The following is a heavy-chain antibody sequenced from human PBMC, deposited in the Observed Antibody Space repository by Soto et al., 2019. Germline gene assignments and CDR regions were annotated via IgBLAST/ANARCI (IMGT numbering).Heavy chain of an antibody. V-gene: IGHV3-48*02. CDR3: ARPSSGWENLFDP. CDR1: GFTFSSYS. Sequence: EVQLVESGGGLVQPGGSLRLSCEASGFTFSSYSMNWVRQAPGKGLEWVSYISSSSTTKYYADSVKGRFTISRDHAKNSLYLQMNSLRDEDTAVYYCARPSSGWENLFDPWGQGTLVSVSS. J-gene: IGHJ5*02. CDR2: ISSSSTTK. D-gene: IGHD6-19*01.